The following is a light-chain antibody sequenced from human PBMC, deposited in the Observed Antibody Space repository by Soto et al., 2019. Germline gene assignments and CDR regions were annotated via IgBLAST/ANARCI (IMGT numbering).Light chain of an antibody. J-gene: IGLJ1*01. V-gene: IGLV2-14*01. Sequence: QSVLTQPASVSGSPGQSIAISCTGTRSDVGAYNYVSWYQQPPGKAPNLMISEVTNRPSGVSDRFSGSKSGNTASLTISGLQAEEEADYYCSSFTSRFTFVFGTGTKVTVL. CDR1: RSDVGAYNY. CDR3: SSFTSRFTFV. CDR2: EVT.